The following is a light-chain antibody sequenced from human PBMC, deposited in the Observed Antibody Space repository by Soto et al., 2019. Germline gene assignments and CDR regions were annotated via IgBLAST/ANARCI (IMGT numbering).Light chain of an antibody. Sequence: VLPQSPETLYCCPGDRSILCLSACQSVSSSYLDWYQQKPGQAPRLLIYGASSRATGIPDRFSGSGSGTDFTLTISRLEPEDFAVYHCQQYGSSPWTFGQGTKVDIK. CDR2: GAS. J-gene: IGKJ1*01. CDR3: QQYGSSPWT. V-gene: IGKV3-20*01. CDR1: QSVSSSY.